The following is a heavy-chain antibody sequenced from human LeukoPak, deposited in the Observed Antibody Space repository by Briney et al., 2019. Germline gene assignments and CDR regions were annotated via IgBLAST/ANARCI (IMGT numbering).Heavy chain of an antibody. CDR3: ARETVMPGTPSNWFDP. J-gene: IGHJ5*02. V-gene: IGHV4-61*02. CDR2: IYSSGST. Sequence: SETLSLTCTVSGGSISSGSYSWNWIRQPAGKGLEWIGRIYSSGSTKYNLSLKSRVTISVDTSKKQFSLKLTSVTAADTAVYYCARETVMPGTPSNWFDPWGQGTLVTVSS. CDR1: GGSISSGSYS. D-gene: IGHD4-17*01.